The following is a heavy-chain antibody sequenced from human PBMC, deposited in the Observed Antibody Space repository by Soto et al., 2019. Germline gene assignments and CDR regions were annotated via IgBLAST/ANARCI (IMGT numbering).Heavy chain of an antibody. D-gene: IGHD3-10*02. J-gene: IGHJ4*02. Sequence: GGSLRLSCVASWFIFSNNVMHWVRQTPGKGLEWVAFMSYDGGDTFYADSVKGRFTISRDNSKNTLFLHMSNLRAEDTAMYYCTIVRVADSALDHWGQGTLVTVSS. CDR3: TIVRVADSALDH. CDR1: WFIFSNNV. V-gene: IGHV3-30*02. CDR2: MSYDGGDT.